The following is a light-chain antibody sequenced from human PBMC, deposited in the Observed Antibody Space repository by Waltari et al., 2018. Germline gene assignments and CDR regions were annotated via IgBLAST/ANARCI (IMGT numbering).Light chain of an antibody. CDR3: QHGFGTPLT. V-gene: IGKV1-39*01. CDR2: KTS. CDR1: ENVNNY. J-gene: IGKJ4*01. Sequence: DIQMTQSPSSLSASVGDRVTITCRASENVNNYLNWYQQKQGKAPKLLIYKTSTLQSGVPSRFSGSGSGTDYTFTIDSLQSEDFATYFCQHGFGTPLTFGGGTKVEI.